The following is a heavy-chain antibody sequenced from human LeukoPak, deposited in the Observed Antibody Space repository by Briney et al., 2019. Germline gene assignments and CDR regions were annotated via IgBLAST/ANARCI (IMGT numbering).Heavy chain of an antibody. CDR1: GFIFSYAW. J-gene: IGHJ3*02. D-gene: IGHD3-22*01. CDR3: AKDLTATTDRITMIVVIDAFDI. V-gene: IGHV3-23*01. CDR2: ISGSGGTA. Sequence: GGSLRLSCAASGFIFSYAWMNWVRQAPGKGLEWVSAISGSGGTAHYADSVKGRFTISRDKSKNTLYLQMNSLRAEDTALYYCAKDLTATTDRITMIVVIDAFDIWGQGTMVTVSS.